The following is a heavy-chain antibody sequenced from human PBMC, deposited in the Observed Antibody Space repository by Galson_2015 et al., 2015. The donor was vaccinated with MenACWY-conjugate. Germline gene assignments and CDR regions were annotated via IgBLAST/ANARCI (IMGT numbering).Heavy chain of an antibody. J-gene: IGHJ6*02. D-gene: IGHD2-15*01. Sequence: LRLSCAASGFTFSIYAMHWVRQAPGKGLQCVATISYHGSNKFYADSVKGRFTISRDNSENTLYLQMNSLGVEDTAVYYCARDTAYCTSGSCYSSYGMDVWGQGTTVTVSS. CDR1: GFTFSIYA. V-gene: IGHV3-30-3*01. CDR2: ISYHGSNK. CDR3: ARDTAYCTSGSCYSSYGMDV.